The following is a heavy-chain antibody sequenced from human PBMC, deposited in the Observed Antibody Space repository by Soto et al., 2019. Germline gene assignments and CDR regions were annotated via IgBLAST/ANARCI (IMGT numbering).Heavy chain of an antibody. J-gene: IGHJ3*02. CDR1: GFTFSNYS. Sequence: GGSLRLSCAASGFTFSNYSMNWVRQAPGKGLEWVSSISSSSRYIYHADSVKGRFTISRGNAHNSLYLQMNSLRAEDTAVYYCARHIPGTAVDGGAFDIWGQGTRVTVSS. CDR3: ARHIPGTAVDGGAFDI. D-gene: IGHD6-19*01. V-gene: IGHV3-21*01. CDR2: ISSSSRYI.